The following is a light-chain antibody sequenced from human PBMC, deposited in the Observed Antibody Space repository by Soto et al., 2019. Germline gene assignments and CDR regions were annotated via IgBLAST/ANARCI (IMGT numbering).Light chain of an antibody. CDR1: QSVSSN. J-gene: IGKJ1*01. CDR3: QQYNNWPWT. V-gene: IGKV3-15*01. Sequence: TQSPDTLSLSPGERATLSCRASQSVSSNLAWYQQQPGQAPRLLIYGASTRATGIPARFSGSGSGTEFTLTISSLQSEDFAVYYCQQYNNWPWTFGQGTKVDIK. CDR2: GAS.